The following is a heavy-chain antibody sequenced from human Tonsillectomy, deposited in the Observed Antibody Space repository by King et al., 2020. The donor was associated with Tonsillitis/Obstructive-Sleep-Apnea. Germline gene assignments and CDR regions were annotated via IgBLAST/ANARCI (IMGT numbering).Heavy chain of an antibody. Sequence: VQLVESGGGLIQPGGSLRLSCAASGFTVSSNYMSWVRQAPGKGLEWVSVIYSGGSTSYADSVKGRFTISRDNSKNTLYLQMNSLRADDTAVYYCAREPYDLDYSYYYGMDVWGQGPTVTVSS. D-gene: IGHD3-3*01. J-gene: IGHJ6*02. CDR3: AREPYDLDYSYYYGMDV. V-gene: IGHV3-53*01. CDR1: GFTVSSNY. CDR2: IYSGGST.